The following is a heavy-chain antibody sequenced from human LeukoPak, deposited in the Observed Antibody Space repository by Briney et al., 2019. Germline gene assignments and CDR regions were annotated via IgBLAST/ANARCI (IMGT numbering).Heavy chain of an antibody. Sequence: GESLKISCKGSGYSFTSYWIGWVRQMPGKGLEWMGIIYPGDSDTRYSPSFQGQVTISADKSISTAYLQWSSLKASDTAVYYCASRKYQLRNWFDPWGQGTLVTVSS. J-gene: IGHJ5*02. CDR1: GYSFTSYW. D-gene: IGHD2-2*01. CDR3: ASRKYQLRNWFDP. CDR2: IYPGDSDT. V-gene: IGHV5-51*01.